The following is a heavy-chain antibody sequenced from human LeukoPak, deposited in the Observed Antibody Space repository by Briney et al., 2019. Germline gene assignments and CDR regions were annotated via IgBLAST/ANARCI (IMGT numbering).Heavy chain of an antibody. CDR3: ARHNGWVVAATLYDY. J-gene: IGHJ4*02. Sequence: SETLSLTCTVSGGSINSYYWSWIRQPPGKGLQWIGCIHYSGSTNYNPSLKSRVTISVDTSKNQFSLKLSSVTAADTAVYYCARHNGWVVAATLYDYWGQGTLVTVSS. D-gene: IGHD2-15*01. CDR1: GGSINSYY. CDR2: IHYSGST. V-gene: IGHV4-59*08.